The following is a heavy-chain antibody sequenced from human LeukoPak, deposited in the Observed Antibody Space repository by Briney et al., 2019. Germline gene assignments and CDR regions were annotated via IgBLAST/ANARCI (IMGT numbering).Heavy chain of an antibody. V-gene: IGHV4-59*08. CDR2: IYYSGST. J-gene: IGHJ4*02. CDR3: ARQSWYSSIFSHPFAY. D-gene: IGHD6-19*01. Sequence: PSETLSLTCTVSGGSISSYYWSWIRQPPGKGLEWIGYIYYSGSTNYNPSLKSRVTISADTSKNQFSLKLSSVTAADTAVYYCARQSWYSSIFSHPFAYGAQETLVTV. CDR1: GGSISSYY.